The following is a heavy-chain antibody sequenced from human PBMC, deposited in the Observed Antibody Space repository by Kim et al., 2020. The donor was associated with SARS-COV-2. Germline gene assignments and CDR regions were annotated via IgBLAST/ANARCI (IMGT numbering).Heavy chain of an antibody. J-gene: IGHJ5*02. CDR2: ST. V-gene: IGHV1-46*01. Sequence: STSYAQKFQGRVTMTRDTSTSTVYMELSSLRSEDTAVYYCARDGPQWFDPWGQGTLVTVSS. CDR3: ARDGPQWFDP.